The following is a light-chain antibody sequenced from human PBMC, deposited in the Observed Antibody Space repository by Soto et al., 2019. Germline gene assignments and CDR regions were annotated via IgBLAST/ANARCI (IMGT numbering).Light chain of an antibody. V-gene: IGKV4-1*01. CDR3: QQYYTTLS. Sequence: DIVMTQSPDSLAVSLGERATINCKSSQSVLYNSDNKNYLAWYQQKPGQPPKLLIYWASTRDSGVTDRFSGSVSRADFPLTIRSLQAEDVAVYYCQQYYTTLSFGGGTKVEIK. J-gene: IGKJ4*01. CDR1: QSVLYNSDNKNY. CDR2: WAS.